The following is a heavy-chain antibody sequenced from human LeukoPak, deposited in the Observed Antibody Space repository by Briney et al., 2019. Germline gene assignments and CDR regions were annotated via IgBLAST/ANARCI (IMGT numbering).Heavy chain of an antibody. Sequence: PSETLSLTCAVYGGSFSGYYCSWIRQPPGKGLEWIGDINHSGSTNYNPSLTSRVTISVDRSKNQFSLKLRSVTAADTAVYYCARGPPGHWYFDLWGPGTLVTVSS. CDR1: GGSFSGYY. V-gene: IGHV4-34*01. J-gene: IGHJ2*01. CDR3: ARGPPGHWYFDL. CDR2: INHSGST.